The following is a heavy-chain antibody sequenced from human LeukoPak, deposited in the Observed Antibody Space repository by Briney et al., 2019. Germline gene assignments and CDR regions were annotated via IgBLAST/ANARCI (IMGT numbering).Heavy chain of an antibody. J-gene: IGHJ4*01. CDR1: GFTFSDYS. D-gene: IGHD6-13*01. V-gene: IGHV3-23*01. Sequence: GGSLRLSCAASGFTFSDYSMSWVRQAPGAGLEWVSAISPAGDSTTDADSVEGRFTISRDNSKSTLCLQMHGLTAEDTALYYCARRLVTAGVTDFFDYWGHGTLVSVSS. CDR2: ISPAGDST. CDR3: ARRLVTAGVTDFFDY.